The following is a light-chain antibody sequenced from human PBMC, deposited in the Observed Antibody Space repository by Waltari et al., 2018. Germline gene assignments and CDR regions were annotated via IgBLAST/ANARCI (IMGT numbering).Light chain of an antibody. CDR1: QSVSRT. CDR3: QKYGRLPAT. V-gene: IGKV3-20*01. J-gene: IGKJ1*01. Sequence: EIVLTQSPGTLSLSPGERATLSCRASQSVSRTLAWYQHKPGQATRLLIYDASTRATGIADRFSGSGSGTDFSITISRLEPEDFAVYYCQKYGRLPATFGQGTKVEIK. CDR2: DAS.